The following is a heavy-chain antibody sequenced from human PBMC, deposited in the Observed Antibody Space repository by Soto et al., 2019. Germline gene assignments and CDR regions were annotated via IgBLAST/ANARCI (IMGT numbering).Heavy chain of an antibody. V-gene: IGHV1-2*04. CDR2: INPNSGGT. D-gene: IGHD3-3*01. Sequence: ASVKVSCKAPGYTFTGYYMHWVRQAPGQGLEWMGWINPNSGGTNYAQKFQGWVTMTRDTSISTAYMELSRLRSDDTAVYYCARVRWGYDFTFDYWGQGTLVTVSS. J-gene: IGHJ4*02. CDR1: GYTFTGYY. CDR3: ARVRWGYDFTFDY.